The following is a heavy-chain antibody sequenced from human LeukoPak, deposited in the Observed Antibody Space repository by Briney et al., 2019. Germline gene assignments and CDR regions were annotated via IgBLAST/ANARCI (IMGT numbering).Heavy chain of an antibody. CDR2: ISYDGSNK. CDR3: AKGISSSWADNWFDP. Sequence: GGSLRLSCAASGFTFSSYGMHWVRQAPGKGLEWVAVISYDGSNKYYADSVKGRFTISRDNAKNSLYLQMNSLRAEDTALYYCAKGISSSWADNWFDPWGQGTLVTVSS. D-gene: IGHD6-13*01. CDR1: GFTFSSYG. V-gene: IGHV3-30*18. J-gene: IGHJ5*02.